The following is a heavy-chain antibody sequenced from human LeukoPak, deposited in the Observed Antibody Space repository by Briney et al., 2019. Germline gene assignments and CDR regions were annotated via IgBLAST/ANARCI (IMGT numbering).Heavy chain of an antibody. CDR2: ISGSGDIT. Sequence: GGSLRLSCADSGFTFSSYAMSWVRQAPGKGLEWVSGISGSGDITYYADSVKGRFTISRDNSKNTLYLQMNSLRAEDTALYYCARRQYSSSWYGMDVWGRGTTVTVSS. D-gene: IGHD6-13*01. CDR1: GFTFSSYA. J-gene: IGHJ6*04. CDR3: ARRQYSSSWYGMDV. V-gene: IGHV3-23*01.